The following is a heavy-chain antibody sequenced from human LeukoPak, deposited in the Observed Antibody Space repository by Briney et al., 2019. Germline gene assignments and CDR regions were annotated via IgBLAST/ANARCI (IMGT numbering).Heavy chain of an antibody. J-gene: IGHJ4*02. CDR3: ARAYCSSITCFE. CDR1: GFTFNDYY. D-gene: IGHD2-2*01. CDR2: ISGSSSLI. V-gene: IGHV3-11*06. Sequence: GGSLGLSCAASGFTFNDYYMSWIRQAPGKGLEWVSSISGSSSLIYYADSVRGRFTISRDNAKNSLYLQMDSLRADDTAVYYCARAYCSSITCFEWGQGTLVTVSS.